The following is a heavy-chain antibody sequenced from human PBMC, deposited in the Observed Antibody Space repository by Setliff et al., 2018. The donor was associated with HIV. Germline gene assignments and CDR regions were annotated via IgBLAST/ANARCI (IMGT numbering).Heavy chain of an antibody. CDR1: PGHGMDA. V-gene: IGHV4-34*01. CDR2: INHSGST. J-gene: IGHJ4*02. Sequence: NPSETLSLTWRLADPGHGMDAEGEARGDTGKGLEWIGEINHSGSTNYNMSLWSRVTISLDASRNQFSLEPISVTAADTAVYYCAGGPGTTSIDYWAQGTLVTVSS. CDR3: AGGPGTTSIDY. D-gene: IGHD1-26*01.